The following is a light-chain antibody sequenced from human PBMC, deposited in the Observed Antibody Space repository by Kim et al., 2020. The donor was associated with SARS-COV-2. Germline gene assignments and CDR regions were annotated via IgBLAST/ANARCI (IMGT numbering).Light chain of an antibody. CDR1: KLGDTY. J-gene: IGLJ1*01. V-gene: IGLV3-1*01. Sequence: SYELTQPPSVSVSPGQTASITCSGDKLGDTYACWYQQKPGQSPVLVIYQDSKRPSGIPERFSGSNSGNTATLTISGTQAMDEADYYCQAWDSSPGVFGTG. CDR2: QDS. CDR3: QAWDSSPGV.